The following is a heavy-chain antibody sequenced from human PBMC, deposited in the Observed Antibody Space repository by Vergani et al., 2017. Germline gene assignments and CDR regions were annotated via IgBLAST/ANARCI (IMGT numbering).Heavy chain of an antibody. CDR3: ARGSSGWYGGGNHFDP. J-gene: IGHJ5*02. V-gene: IGHV3-21*01. CDR1: GFTFSSYS. Sequence: EVQLVESGGGLVKPGGSLRLSCAASGFTFSSYSMNWVRQAPGKGLEWVSSISSSSSYIYYADSVKGRFTISRDNAKNSLYLQMTSLRAEDTAVYYCARGSSGWYGGGNHFDPWGQGTLVTVSS. D-gene: IGHD6-19*01. CDR2: ISSSSSYI.